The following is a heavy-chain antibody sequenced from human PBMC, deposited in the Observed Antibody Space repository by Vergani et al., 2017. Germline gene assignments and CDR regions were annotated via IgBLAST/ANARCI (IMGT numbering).Heavy chain of an antibody. V-gene: IGHV4-4*02. D-gene: IGHD6-13*01. CDR1: GGSISSSNW. CDR2: IYHSGST. Sequence: QVQLQESGPGLVKPSGPLSLTCAVSGGSISSSNWWSWVRQPPGKGLEWMGEIYHSGSTNYNPSLKSRVTISVDKAKNQFSLKLSSVTAADTAVYYCAGVPHEAGPVDYWGQGTLVTVSS. CDR3: AGVPHEAGPVDY. J-gene: IGHJ4*02.